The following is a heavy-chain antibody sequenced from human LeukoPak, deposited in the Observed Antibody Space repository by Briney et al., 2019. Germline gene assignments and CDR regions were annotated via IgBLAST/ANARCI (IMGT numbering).Heavy chain of an antibody. CDR3: ARDKAVGPTHLDY. V-gene: IGHV3-7*01. CDR1: GFTFSSYW. D-gene: IGHD1-26*01. Sequence: GGSLRLSCAASGFTFSSYWMSWARQTPGKGLEWVANIRQDGSEIYYLDSVKGRFTISRDNAKNSLYLQMNSLRAEDTAVYYCARDKAVGPTHLDYWGQGTLVTVSS. J-gene: IGHJ4*02. CDR2: IRQDGSEI.